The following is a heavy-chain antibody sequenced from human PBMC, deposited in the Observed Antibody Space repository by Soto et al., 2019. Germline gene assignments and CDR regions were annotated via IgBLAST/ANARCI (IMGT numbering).Heavy chain of an antibody. D-gene: IGHD5-18*01. CDR2: INAGNGNT. V-gene: IGHV1-3*01. J-gene: IGHJ5*02. CDR1: GYTFTSYA. Sequence: ASVKVSCKASGYTFTSYAMHWVRQAPGQRLEWMGWINAGNGNTKYSQKFQGRVTITRDTSASTAYMELSSLRSEDTAVYYCARDLHSYGNTPPGTTSDPWGQAPWSPSPQ. CDR3: ARDLHSYGNTPPGTTSDP.